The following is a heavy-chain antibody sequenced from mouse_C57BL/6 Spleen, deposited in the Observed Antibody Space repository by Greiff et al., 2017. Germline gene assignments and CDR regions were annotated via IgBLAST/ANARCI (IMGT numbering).Heavy chain of an antibody. Sequence: QVQLQQPGTELVKPGASVKLSCKASGYTFTSYWMHWVKQRPGQGLEWIGNINPSNGGTNYNEKFKSKATLTVDTSSSSAYMQRSSLTSEDSAVYYCARGYYYGSSSFAYWGQGTLITVSA. CDR2: INPSNGGT. D-gene: IGHD1-1*01. CDR3: ARGYYYGSSSFAY. CDR1: GYTFTSYW. J-gene: IGHJ3*01. V-gene: IGHV1-53*01.